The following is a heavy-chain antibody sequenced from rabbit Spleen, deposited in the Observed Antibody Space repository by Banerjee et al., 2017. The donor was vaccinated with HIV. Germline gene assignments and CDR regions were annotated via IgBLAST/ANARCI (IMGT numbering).Heavy chain of an antibody. J-gene: IGHJ4*01. D-gene: IGHD3-1*01. Sequence: VESGRGLVKPGASLTLTCTASGVSFSGDSYMCWVRQAPGKGLEWIACIDTGSSGFTYFASWAKGRFTISKTSSTTVTLQMTSLTAADTATYFCARDRLYGYFFDLWGQGTLVTVS. CDR1: GVSFSGDSY. CDR2: IDTGSSGFT. V-gene: IGHV1S40*01. CDR3: ARDRLYGYFFDL.